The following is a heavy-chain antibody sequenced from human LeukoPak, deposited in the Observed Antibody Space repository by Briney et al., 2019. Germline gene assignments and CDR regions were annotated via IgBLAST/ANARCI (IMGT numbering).Heavy chain of an antibody. Sequence: SETLSLTCAVYGGSFSGYYWSWIRQPPGKGLEWIGEINHSGSTNYNPSLKSRVTISVDTSKNQFSLKLSSVTAADTAVYYCARHTTVTQSVDYWGQGTLVTVSS. V-gene: IGHV4-34*01. CDR3: ARHTTVTQSVDY. D-gene: IGHD4-17*01. CDR2: INHSGST. J-gene: IGHJ4*02. CDR1: GGSFSGYY.